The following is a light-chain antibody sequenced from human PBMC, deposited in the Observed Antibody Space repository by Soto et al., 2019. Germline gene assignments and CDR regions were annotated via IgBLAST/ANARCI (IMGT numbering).Light chain of an antibody. CDR2: EVI. V-gene: IGLV2-14*01. CDR1: SSDIGGYNY. CDR3: SSYTSSSTPPYV. Sequence: QSALTQPASVSGSPGQSITISCTGTSSDIGGYNYVSWYRQHPGKAPKLMIYEVINRPSGVSNRFSGSKSGNTASLTISGLQAEDEAYYYCSSYTSSSTPPYVFGPGTKVTVL. J-gene: IGLJ1*01.